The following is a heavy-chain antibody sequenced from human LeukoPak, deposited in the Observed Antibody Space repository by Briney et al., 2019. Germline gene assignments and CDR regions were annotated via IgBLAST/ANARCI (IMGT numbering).Heavy chain of an antibody. J-gene: IGHJ6*02. V-gene: IGHV3-30*18. Sequence: PGTSLRLSCAASGFTFSLFGMYWVRQAPGQGLELVSVISYDGSDKYYADSVKGRFTISRDDSKSTLYLQMNSLRTDDSAVYYCAKVGRSSSWNYYYYGIDVWGRGTTLAVSS. CDR2: ISYDGSDK. CDR3: AKVGRSSSWNYYYYGIDV. CDR1: GFTFSLFG. D-gene: IGHD6-13*01.